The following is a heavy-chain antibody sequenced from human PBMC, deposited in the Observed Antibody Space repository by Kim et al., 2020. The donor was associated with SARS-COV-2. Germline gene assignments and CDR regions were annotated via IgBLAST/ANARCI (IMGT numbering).Heavy chain of an antibody. CDR3: ASVAYSRFDY. V-gene: IGHV4-39*07. CDR1: GGSVTSTNYY. Sequence: SETLSLTCIVSGGSVTSTNYYWGWIRQPPGKGLEWIGNIYYNGGTYYNPSLESRVSISVDTSKNQFSLKMASVTAADTAVYYCASVAYSRFDYWGQGALVTVSS. CDR2: IYYNGGT. J-gene: IGHJ4*02. D-gene: IGHD4-4*01.